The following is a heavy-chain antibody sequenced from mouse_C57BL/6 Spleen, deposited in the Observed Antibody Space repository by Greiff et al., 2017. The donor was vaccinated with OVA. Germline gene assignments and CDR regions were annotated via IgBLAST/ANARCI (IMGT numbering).Heavy chain of an antibody. CDR2: LYPGDGDT. D-gene: IGHD2-4*01. CDR1: GYAFSSYW. Sequence: VQLQQSGAELVKPGASVKISCKASGYAFSSYWMNWVKQRPGKGLEWIGQLYPGDGDTNYNGKFKGKATLTADKSSSTAYMQLSSLTSEDSAVYFGARPYDYDPFYAMDYWGQGTSVTVSS. J-gene: IGHJ4*01. V-gene: IGHV1-80*01. CDR3: ARPYDYDPFYAMDY.